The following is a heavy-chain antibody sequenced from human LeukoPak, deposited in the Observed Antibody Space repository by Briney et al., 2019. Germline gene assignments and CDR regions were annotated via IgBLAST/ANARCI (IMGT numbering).Heavy chain of an antibody. CDR2: ISYDGSNK. V-gene: IGHV3-30*18. J-gene: IGHJ4*02. D-gene: IGHD3-22*01. CDR3: AKDPFPSPYMIDSPYFDY. Sequence: PGGSLRLSCAASGFTFSSIAMTWVRQAPGKGLEWVAVISYDGSNKYYADSVKGRFTISRDNSKNTLYLQMNSLRAEDTAVYYCAKDPFPSPYMIDSPYFDYWGQGTLVTVSS. CDR1: GFTFSSIA.